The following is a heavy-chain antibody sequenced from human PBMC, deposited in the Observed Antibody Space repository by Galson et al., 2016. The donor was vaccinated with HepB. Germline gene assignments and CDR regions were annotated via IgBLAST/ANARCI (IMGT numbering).Heavy chain of an antibody. Sequence: SLRLSCAGSGFVFGDYDMHWVRQAPGKGLECISYINRSSRDIWYADSVKGRATISRDNAKNSLSLQLNSLRADDTALYFCAGFSPKSGAEDTYFDRWGQGVLVTVSS. J-gene: IGHJ4*02. V-gene: IGHV3-11*01. CDR2: INRSSRDI. CDR1: GFVFGDYD. CDR3: AGFSPKSGAEDTYFDR. D-gene: IGHD3-10*01.